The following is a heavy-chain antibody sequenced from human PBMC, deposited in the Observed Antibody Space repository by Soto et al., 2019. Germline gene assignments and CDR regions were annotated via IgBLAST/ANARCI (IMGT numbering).Heavy chain of an antibody. V-gene: IGHV3-30-3*01. J-gene: IGHJ6*02. Sequence: QVQLVESGGGVVQPGRSLRLSCAASGFTFSSYAMHWVRQAPGKGWGGGAVISYDGSNKYYADSVKGRFTISRDNSKNTLYLQMNSLRAEDTAVYYCARDRLRYNWNDFPYYYYGMDVWGQGTTVTVSS. CDR1: GFTFSSYA. CDR3: ARDRLRYNWNDFPYYYYGMDV. CDR2: ISYDGSNK. D-gene: IGHD1-1*01.